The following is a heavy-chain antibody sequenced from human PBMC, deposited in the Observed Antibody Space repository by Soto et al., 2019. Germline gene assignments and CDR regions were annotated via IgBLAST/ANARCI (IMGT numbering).Heavy chain of an antibody. CDR2: IYYSGST. Sequence: SETLSLTCTVSGGSISSGGYYWSWIRQHPGKGLEWIGYIYYSGSTYYNPSLKSRVTISVDTSKNQFSLKLSSVTAADTAVYYCARASCSGGSCYSYYYYYYMDVWGKGTTVTVSS. V-gene: IGHV4-31*03. CDR1: GGSISSGGYY. J-gene: IGHJ6*03. D-gene: IGHD2-15*01. CDR3: ARASCSGGSCYSYYYYYYMDV.